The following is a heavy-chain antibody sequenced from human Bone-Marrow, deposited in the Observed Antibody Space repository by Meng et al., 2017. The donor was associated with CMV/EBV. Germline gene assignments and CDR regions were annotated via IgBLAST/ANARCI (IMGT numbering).Heavy chain of an antibody. CDR2: INPNSGGT. V-gene: IGHV1-2*02. CDR3: ARVQSLIVPAARY. CDR1: GYTFTGYY. Sequence: ASVKVSCKSSGYTFTGYYMHWVRQAPGQGLEWMGWINPNSGGTNYAQKFQGRVAMTRDTSISTAYMELSRLRSDDTAVYYCARVQSLIVPAARYWGQGQLVNVSS. J-gene: IGHJ4*02. D-gene: IGHD2-2*01.